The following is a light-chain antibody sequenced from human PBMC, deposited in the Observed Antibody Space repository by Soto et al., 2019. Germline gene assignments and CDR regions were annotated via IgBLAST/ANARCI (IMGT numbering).Light chain of an antibody. J-gene: IGKJ1*01. CDR1: QSISSY. Sequence: DIQMTQSPSSLSASVGDRVTITCRASQSISSYLNWYQQKPGKAPKLLIYAASSLQSVVPSRFSGSGSGTDFTPTISSLQPEDFATYYCQQSYSTLRTFGQGTKVEIK. CDR2: AAS. V-gene: IGKV1-39*01. CDR3: QQSYSTLRT.